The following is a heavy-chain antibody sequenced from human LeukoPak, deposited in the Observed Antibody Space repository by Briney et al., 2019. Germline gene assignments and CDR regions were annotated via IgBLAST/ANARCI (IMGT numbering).Heavy chain of an antibody. D-gene: IGHD1-26*01. J-gene: IGHJ3*02. CDR1: GYFISSGYY. Sequence: SETLSLTCTVPGYFISSGYYWGWIRQPPGKGMEWIGSIYHSGTTYYNPSLESRVTISVDTSKNQFSLKLSSVTAADTAVYYCARDPIVGATDDAFDIWGQGTMVTVSS. CDR3: ARDPIVGATDDAFDI. CDR2: IYHSGTT. V-gene: IGHV4-38-2*02.